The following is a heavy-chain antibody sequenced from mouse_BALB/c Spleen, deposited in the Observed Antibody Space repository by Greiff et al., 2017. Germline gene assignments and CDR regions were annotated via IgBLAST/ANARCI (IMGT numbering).Heavy chain of an antibody. CDR3: TRSSLDY. Sequence: VQLQQSGAELVKPGASVKLSCKASGYTFTSYYMYWVKQRPGQGLEWIGEINPSNGGTNFNEKFKSKATLTVDKSSSTACMQLSSLTSEDSAVYYCTRSSLDYWGQGTTLTVSS. V-gene: IGHV1S81*02. J-gene: IGHJ2*01. CDR2: INPSNGGT. CDR1: GYTFTSYY.